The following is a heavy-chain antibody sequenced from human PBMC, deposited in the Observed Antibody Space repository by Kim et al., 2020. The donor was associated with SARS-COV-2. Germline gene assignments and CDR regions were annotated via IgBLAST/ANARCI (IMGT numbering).Heavy chain of an antibody. V-gene: IGHV3-30*04. CDR2: ISYDGSNK. Sequence: GGSLRLSCAASGFTFSSYAMHWVRQAPGKGLEWVAVISYDGSNKYYADSVKVRFTISRDNSKNTLYLQMNSLRAEDTAVYYCARSRLKGWFGEPIPPRGWFDPWGQGTLVTVSS. D-gene: IGHD3-10*01. J-gene: IGHJ5*02. CDR1: GFTFSSYA. CDR3: ARSRLKGWFGEPIPPRGWFDP.